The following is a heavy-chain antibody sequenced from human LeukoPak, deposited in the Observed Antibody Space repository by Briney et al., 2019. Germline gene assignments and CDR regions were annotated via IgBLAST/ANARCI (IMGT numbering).Heavy chain of an antibody. Sequence: SETLSLTCTVSGGSVNNFYYWSWIRQPAGEGLEWIGRIYTSGSTNYNPSLKSRVTMSVDTSKNQFSLKVSSVTAADTAVYYCARGRGYYYVFDVWGKGTTVTVSS. J-gene: IGHJ6*04. D-gene: IGHD3-10*01. V-gene: IGHV4-4*07. CDR1: GGSVNNFYY. CDR3: ARGRGYYYVFDV. CDR2: IYTSGST.